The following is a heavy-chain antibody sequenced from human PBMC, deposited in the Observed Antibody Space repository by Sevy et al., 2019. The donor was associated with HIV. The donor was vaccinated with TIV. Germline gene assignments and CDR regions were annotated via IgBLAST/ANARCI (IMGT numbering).Heavy chain of an antibody. CDR3: ARSKGGYSSSGYYYGMDV. CDR2: ISSSSSII. J-gene: IGHJ6*02. Sequence: GGSLRLSCAASGFTFSNYNMNWVRQAPGKGLEWVSYISSSSSIIYYADSVKGRFTISRDNAKNSLYLQMNSLRAEDTTVYYCARSKGGYSSSGYYYGMDVWGQGTTVTVSS. V-gene: IGHV3-48*01. CDR1: GFTFSNYN. D-gene: IGHD6-13*01.